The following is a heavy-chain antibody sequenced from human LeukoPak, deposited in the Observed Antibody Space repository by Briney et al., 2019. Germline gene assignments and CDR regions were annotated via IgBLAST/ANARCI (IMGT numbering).Heavy chain of an antibody. Sequence: SETLSLTCTVSGGSISSSSYYWGWIRQPPGKGLEWIGSIYYSGSTYYNPSLKSRVTISVDTSKNQFSLKLSSVTAADTAVYYCARVGAVAGRRYYMDVWGKGTTVTISS. CDR2: IYYSGST. V-gene: IGHV4-39*07. CDR1: GGSISSSSYY. D-gene: IGHD6-19*01. J-gene: IGHJ6*03. CDR3: ARVGAVAGRRYYMDV.